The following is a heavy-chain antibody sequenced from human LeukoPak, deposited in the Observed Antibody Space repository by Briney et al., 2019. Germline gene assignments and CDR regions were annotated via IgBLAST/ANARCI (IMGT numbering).Heavy chain of an antibody. J-gene: IGHJ2*01. Sequence: PSETLSLTCTVSGGSIRSYYWSWIRQPPGKELEWIGYIYYSGSTNYNPSLKSRVTISADTSKNQFSLKLSSVIAADTAVYYCARGSWYFDLWGRGTLVTVSS. CDR3: ARGSWYFDL. CDR1: GGSIRSYY. V-gene: IGHV4-59*01. CDR2: IYYSGST.